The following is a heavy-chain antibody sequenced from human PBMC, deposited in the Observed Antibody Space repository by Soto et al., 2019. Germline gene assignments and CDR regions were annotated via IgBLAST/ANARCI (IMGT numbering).Heavy chain of an antibody. V-gene: IGHV4-38-2*01. Sequence: TWETLSLTCAISGYSISSGYYWGWIRQPPGKGLEWIGSIYHSGSTYFNPSLKSRVTMSVDTSKNQFSLKLSSVTAADTAVYYCARVLRGGSGSYYYYYGMDVWGQGTTVTVSS. CDR1: GYSISSGYY. J-gene: IGHJ6*02. D-gene: IGHD3-10*01. CDR2: IYHSGST. CDR3: ARVLRGGSGSYYYYYGMDV.